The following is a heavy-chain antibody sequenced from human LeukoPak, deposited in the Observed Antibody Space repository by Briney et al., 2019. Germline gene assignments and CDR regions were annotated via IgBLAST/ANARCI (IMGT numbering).Heavy chain of an antibody. CDR2: IYPGDSDT. V-gene: IGHV5-51*01. CDR1: GYSFTSYW. CDR3: ARHSEHYYDSSGYYFDY. D-gene: IGHD3-22*01. J-gene: IGHJ4*02. Sequence: GESLKISCKGSGYSFTSYWIGWVRQMPGKGLEWMGIIYPGDSDTRYSPSFQGQVTISADKPISTAYLQWSSLKASDTAMYYCARHSEHYYDSSGYYFDYWGQGTLVTVSS.